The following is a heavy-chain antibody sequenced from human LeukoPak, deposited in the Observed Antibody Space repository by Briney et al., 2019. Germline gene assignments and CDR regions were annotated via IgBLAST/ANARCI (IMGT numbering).Heavy chain of an antibody. J-gene: IGHJ4*02. D-gene: IGHD3-16*02. Sequence: SETLSLICSVSGGSINSYWWSWIRQPAGQGLEFIGRIYTTGRTNYNPSLKSRVSMSVDTSKNKFSLELRSVTAADTAVYFCARAGYTITTYRFDYWGPGALVTVSP. V-gene: IGHV4-4*07. CDR3: ARAGYTITTYRFDY. CDR2: IYTTGRT. CDR1: GGSINSYW.